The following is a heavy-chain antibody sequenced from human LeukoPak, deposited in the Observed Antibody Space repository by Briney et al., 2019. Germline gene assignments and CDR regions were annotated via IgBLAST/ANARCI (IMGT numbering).Heavy chain of an antibody. Sequence: PGGSLRLSCAASGFTFSSYGMSWVRQAPGKGLEWVSGISESGGNTFYADSVKGRFTISRDNSKNTLFLQMNSLRAEDTAVYYCAVSARVERVWHYFNYWGQGTLVTVSS. CDR2: ISESGGNT. J-gene: IGHJ4*02. CDR1: GFTFSSYG. CDR3: AVSARVERVWHYFNY. V-gene: IGHV3-23*01. D-gene: IGHD6-6*01.